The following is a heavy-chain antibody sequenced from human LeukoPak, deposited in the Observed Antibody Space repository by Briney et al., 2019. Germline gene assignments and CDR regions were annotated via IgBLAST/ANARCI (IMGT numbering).Heavy chain of an antibody. CDR2: IGSTGSNT. V-gene: IGHV3-23*05. J-gene: IGHJ4*02. D-gene: IGHD4-17*01. CDR3: AKSMSTVTTSPF. CDR1: GFTFSSYA. Sequence: PGGSLRLSCAASGFTFSSYAMSWVRQAPGKGLEGCSTIGSTGSNTYYTASVKGRFIMSRDNSKNTLYLQISGLIADDTAVYYCAKSMSTVTTSPFWGQGTLVTVSS.